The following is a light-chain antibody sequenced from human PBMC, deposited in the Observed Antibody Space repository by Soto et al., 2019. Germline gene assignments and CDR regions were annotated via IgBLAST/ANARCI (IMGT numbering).Light chain of an antibody. CDR1: NSNIGTGFD. CDR3: SSHTNINAVL. J-gene: IGLJ2*01. Sequence: QSVLTQPPSVSGAPGQRVTIACTGNNSNIGTGFDVHWYRHFPGAAPKLLLSGTSHRPSGVPDRFSGSKSGTSASLAITGLQADDEAEYYCSSHTNINAVLFGRGTKLTVL. V-gene: IGLV1-40*01. CDR2: GTS.